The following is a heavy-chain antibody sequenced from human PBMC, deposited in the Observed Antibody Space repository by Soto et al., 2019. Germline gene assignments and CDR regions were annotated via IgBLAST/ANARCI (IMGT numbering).Heavy chain of an antibody. CDR3: ARFGTSYDSSGYLY. Sequence: EVQLVESGGGLVQPGGSLRLSCATSGFTFSYHWMHWVRQAPGKGLVWVSSINSDGSTLRHADSVKGRFTISRDNAKNTLYLQINSLRAEDTAVYYCARFGTSYDSSGYLYWGRGTLVTVSS. CDR2: INSDGSTL. CDR1: GFTFSYHW. D-gene: IGHD3-22*01. J-gene: IGHJ4*02. V-gene: IGHV3-74*01.